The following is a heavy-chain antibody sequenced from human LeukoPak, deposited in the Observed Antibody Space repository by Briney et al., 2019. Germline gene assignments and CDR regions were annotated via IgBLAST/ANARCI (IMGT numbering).Heavy chain of an antibody. CDR2: INHSGST. Sequence: PSETLSLTCAVYGGSFSGYYWSWIRQPPGKGLEWIGEINHSGSTNYNPSLNSRVTISVDTSKNQFSLKLSSVTAADTAVYYCATAPARIAAAGYWGQGTRVTVSS. D-gene: IGHD6-13*01. CDR1: GGSFSGYY. J-gene: IGHJ4*02. CDR3: ATAPARIAAAGY. V-gene: IGHV4-34*01.